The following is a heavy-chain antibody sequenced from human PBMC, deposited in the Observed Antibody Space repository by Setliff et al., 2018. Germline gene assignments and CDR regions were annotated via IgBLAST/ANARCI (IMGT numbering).Heavy chain of an antibody. CDR1: GGSIGSGTYY. CDR2: IYTSGST. D-gene: IGHD1-1*01. CDR3: ARANKKLDYYYYYYMDV. Sequence: SETLSLTCTVSGGSIGSGTYYWSWIRQPAGKGLEWIGRIYTSGSTNYNPSLKSRVSISLDTSKNQFSLKLISVTAADTAVYHCARANKKLDYYYYYYMDVWGKGTTVTVSS. J-gene: IGHJ6*03. V-gene: IGHV4-61*02.